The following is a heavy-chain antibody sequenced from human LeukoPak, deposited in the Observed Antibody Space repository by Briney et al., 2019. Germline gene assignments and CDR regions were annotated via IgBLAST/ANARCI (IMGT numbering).Heavy chain of an antibody. CDR3: ARAGGYYGYFDY. D-gene: IGHD3-3*01. CDR2: IYYSGST. CDR1: GGSISSYY. V-gene: IGHV4-59*01. J-gene: IGHJ4*02. Sequence: SETLSLTCTVSGGSISSYYWSWIRQPPGKGREWIGYIYYSGSTNYNPSLKSRVTISVDTSKNQFSLKLSSVTAADTAVYYCARAGGYYGYFDYWGQGTLVTVSS.